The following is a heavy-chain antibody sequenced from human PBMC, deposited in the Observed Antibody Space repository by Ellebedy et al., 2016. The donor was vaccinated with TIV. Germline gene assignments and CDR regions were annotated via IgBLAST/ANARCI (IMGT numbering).Heavy chain of an antibody. CDR3: SNWYDDSWTGYYT. CDR1: GFTFSTYW. J-gene: IGHJ5*02. CDR2: IKYDGSEK. Sequence: GESLKISCAASGFTFSTYWMSWVRQAPGKGLEWVANIKYDGSEKYYVKSVKGRFTISRDNAKNSMYLQMDSLRAEDTGVYYCSNWYDDSWTGYYTWGQGTLVTVSS. D-gene: IGHD3-3*01. V-gene: IGHV3-7*02.